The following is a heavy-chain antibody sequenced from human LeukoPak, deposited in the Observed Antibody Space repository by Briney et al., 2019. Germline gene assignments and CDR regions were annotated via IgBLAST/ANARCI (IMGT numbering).Heavy chain of an antibody. CDR1: GGTFSSYA. CDR3: ARSYYGGNSDH. V-gene: IGHV1-2*02. Sequence: ASVKVSCKASGGTFSSYAISWVRQAPGQGLGWMGWINPNSGGTNYAQKFYGRVTLTRDTSISTAYMDLSRLTSDDTAVYYCARSYYGGNSDHWGQGTLVTVSS. D-gene: IGHD4-23*01. CDR2: INPNSGGT. J-gene: IGHJ4*02.